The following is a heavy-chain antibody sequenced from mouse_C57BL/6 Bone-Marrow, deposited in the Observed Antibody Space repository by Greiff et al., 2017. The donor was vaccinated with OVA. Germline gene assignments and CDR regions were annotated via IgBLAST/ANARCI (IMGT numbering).Heavy chain of an antibody. CDR2: IDPENGDT. V-gene: IGHV14-4*01. Sequence: DVKLQESGAELVRPGASVKLSCTASGFNIKDDYMHWVKQRPEQGLEWIGWIDPENGDTEYASKFQGKATITADTSSNTAYLQLSSLTSEDTAVYYCTSLITTVVATDYFDYWGQGTTLTVSS. D-gene: IGHD1-1*01. J-gene: IGHJ2*01. CDR3: TSLITTVVATDYFDY. CDR1: GFNIKDDY.